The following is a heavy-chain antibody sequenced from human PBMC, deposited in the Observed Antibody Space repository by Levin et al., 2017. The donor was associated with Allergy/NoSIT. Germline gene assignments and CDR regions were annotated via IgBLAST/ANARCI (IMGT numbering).Heavy chain of an antibody. CDR3: AKDQVTASPMQYHYYGMDV. J-gene: IGHJ6*02. V-gene: IGHV3-30*18. CDR1: GFTFNSYA. Sequence: GESLKISCAASGFTFNSYAMHWVRQAPGKGLEWVAVISYDGTNKNYADSVKGRFNISRDNSKNTLQLQMNSLRTEDTAVYYCAKDQVTASPMQYHYYGMDVWGQGTTVTVSS. D-gene: IGHD2-15*01. CDR2: ISYDGTNK.